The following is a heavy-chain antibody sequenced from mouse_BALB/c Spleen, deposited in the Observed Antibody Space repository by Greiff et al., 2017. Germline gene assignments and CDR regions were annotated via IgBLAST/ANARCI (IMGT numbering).Heavy chain of an antibody. V-gene: IGHV5-17*02. CDR2: ISSGSSTI. D-gene: IGHD2-1*01. CDR1: GFTFSSFG. J-gene: IGHJ3*01. Sequence: EVQVVESGGGLVQPGGSRKLSCAASGFTFSSFGMHWVRQAPEKGLEWVAYISSGSSTIYYADTVKGRFTISRDNPKNTLFLQMTSLRSEDTAMYYCARSNYGNPSWFAYWGQGTLVTVSA. CDR3: ARSNYGNPSWFAY.